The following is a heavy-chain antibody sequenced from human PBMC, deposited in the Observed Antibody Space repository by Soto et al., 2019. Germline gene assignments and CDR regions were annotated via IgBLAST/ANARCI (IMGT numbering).Heavy chain of an antibody. D-gene: IGHD1-26*01. J-gene: IGHJ4*02. CDR2: IYYSGSA. V-gene: IGHV4-30-4*01. CDR3: AVGHTSGSYYGHALF. Sequence: LSLTCTVSGDSISSGDSYWSWIRQPPGKGLEWIGYIYYSGSAYYNPSLKSRVTISVDTSKNQFSLKLTSVTAADTAVYYCAVGHTSGSYYGHALFWGQGTLVTVSS. CDR1: GDSISSGDSY.